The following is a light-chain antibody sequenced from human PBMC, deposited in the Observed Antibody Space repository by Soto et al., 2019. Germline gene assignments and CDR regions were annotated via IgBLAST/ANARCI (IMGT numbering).Light chain of an antibody. V-gene: IGKV3-20*01. J-gene: IGKJ2*01. CDR3: QQYGSSPPYT. CDR2: GSS. CDR1: QSVSNNY. Sequence: EVVLTQSPGTLSLSPGERATLSCRASQSVSNNYLAWYQQKPGQAPRLLIFGSSDRATGIPDRLSGSGSGTDFPLTISRLEPEDFAVYYCQQYGSSPPYTFGQGTKLEIK.